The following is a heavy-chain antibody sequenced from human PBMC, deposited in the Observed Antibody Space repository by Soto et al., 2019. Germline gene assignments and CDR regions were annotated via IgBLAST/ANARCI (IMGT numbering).Heavy chain of an antibody. Sequence: GGSLRLSCAASGFTFSIYAMNWVRQAPGKGLEWVSLIGESGTPTYYADSVKGRFTISRDNSGNTLFLEMYSLRAEDTAVYYCARYIPGVRYYGMDVWGQGTTVTVS. CDR1: GFTFSIYA. J-gene: IGHJ6*02. CDR2: IGESGTPT. V-gene: IGHV3-23*01. D-gene: IGHD2-2*01. CDR3: ARYIPGVRYYGMDV.